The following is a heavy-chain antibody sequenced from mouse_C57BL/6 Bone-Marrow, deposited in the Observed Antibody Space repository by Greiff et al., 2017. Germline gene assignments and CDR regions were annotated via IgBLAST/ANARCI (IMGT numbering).Heavy chain of an antibody. CDR2: ISSGSSTL. CDR3: ASDPNWDYFDY. Sequence: EVQLQESGGGLVKPGGSLKLSCAASGFTFSDYGMHWVRQAPEKGLEWVAYISSGSSTLYYADTVKGRFTISSDTAKYTLFLPMTSLRSEDTAMYYCASDPNWDYFDYWGQGTTLTVSS. CDR1: GFTFSDYG. J-gene: IGHJ2*01. V-gene: IGHV5-17*01. D-gene: IGHD4-1*01.